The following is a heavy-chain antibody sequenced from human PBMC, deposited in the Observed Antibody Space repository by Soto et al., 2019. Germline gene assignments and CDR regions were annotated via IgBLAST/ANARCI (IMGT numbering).Heavy chain of an antibody. CDR3: ATPGGFGMDV. Sequence: PGESLKISCQGSGYNFATHWTGWVRHKAGKGLEWMGIIFPGEAETRYSPSFQGHITISADKSISTAYLRWSSLKASDTGMYYCATPGGFGMDVWGQGTTVTVSS. CDR2: IFPGEAET. CDR1: GYNFATHW. V-gene: IGHV5-51*01. D-gene: IGHD5-12*01. J-gene: IGHJ6*02.